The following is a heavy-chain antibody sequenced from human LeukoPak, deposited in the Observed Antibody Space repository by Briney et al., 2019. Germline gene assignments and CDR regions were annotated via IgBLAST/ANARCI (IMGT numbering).Heavy chain of an antibody. Sequence: ASVKVSCKASGGTFSSHAISWVRQAPGQGLEWMGGIIPIFGTANYAQKFQGRVTITADESTSTVYMELSSLRSEDTAVYYCARSRIVVVTASPYYYYGMDVWGQGTTVTVSS. CDR3: ARSRIVVVTASPYYYYGMDV. CDR1: GGTFSSHA. J-gene: IGHJ6*02. CDR2: IIPIFGTA. V-gene: IGHV1-69*13. D-gene: IGHD2-21*02.